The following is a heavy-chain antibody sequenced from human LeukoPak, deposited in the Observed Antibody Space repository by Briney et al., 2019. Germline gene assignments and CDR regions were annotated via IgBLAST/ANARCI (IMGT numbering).Heavy chain of an antibody. V-gene: IGHV1-8*01. D-gene: IGHD3-9*01. Sequence: GASVKVSCKASGYTFTNYDINWVRQAAGQGLEWMGWMNPNSGNTGYAQKFQGRVTITADKSTSTAYMELSSLRSEDTAVYYCAVDMRGRRRAFDIWGQGTMVTVSS. CDR3: AVDMRGRRRAFDI. CDR2: MNPNSGNT. J-gene: IGHJ3*02. CDR1: GYTFTNYD.